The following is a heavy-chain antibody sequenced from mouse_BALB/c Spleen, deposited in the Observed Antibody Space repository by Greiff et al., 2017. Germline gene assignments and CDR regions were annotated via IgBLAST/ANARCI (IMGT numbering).Heavy chain of an antibody. J-gene: IGHJ4*01. CDR3: VRKGITYSY. CDR2: IWSGGST. CDR1: GFSLTSYG. V-gene: IGHV2-2-2*01. D-gene: IGHD2-4*01. Sequence: VQVVESGPGLVQPSQSLSITCTVSGFSLTSYGVHWVRQSPGKGLEWLGVIWSGGSTDYNAAFISRLSISKDNSKSQVFFKMNSLQTDDTAIYYCVRKGITYSYWGQGTSVTVSS.